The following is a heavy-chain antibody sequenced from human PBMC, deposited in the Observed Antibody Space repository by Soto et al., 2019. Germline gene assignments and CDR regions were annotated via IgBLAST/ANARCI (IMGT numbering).Heavy chain of an antibody. CDR3: ARQKDIVLVPAAPANWFDP. CDR1: GGSISSSSYY. D-gene: IGHD2-2*01. V-gene: IGHV4-39*01. CDR2: IYYSGST. J-gene: IGHJ5*02. Sequence: SETLSLTCTVSGGSISSSSYYWGWIRQPPGKGLEWIGSIYYSGSTYYNPSLKSRVTISVDTSKNQFSLKLSSVTAADTAVYYCARQKDIVLVPAAPANWFDPWGQGTLVTVS.